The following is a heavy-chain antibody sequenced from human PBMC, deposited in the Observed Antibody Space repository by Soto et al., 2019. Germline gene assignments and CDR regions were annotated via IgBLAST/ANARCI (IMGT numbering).Heavy chain of an antibody. J-gene: IGHJ6*03. CDR1: EFSFSAYG. D-gene: IGHD4-17*01. V-gene: IGHV3-30*03. CDR3: ARRKTVTTGHYYYYIDV. CDR2: ISYDGNDK. Sequence: QVQLVESGGGVVRPGRSLRLSCVASEFSFSAYGMHWVRLAPGKGLQWVAVISYDGNDKYYADSVKGRFTISRDDSKNTPYLQMNSLRREDTAIYYCARRKTVTTGHYYYYIDVWGKGTTVTVSS.